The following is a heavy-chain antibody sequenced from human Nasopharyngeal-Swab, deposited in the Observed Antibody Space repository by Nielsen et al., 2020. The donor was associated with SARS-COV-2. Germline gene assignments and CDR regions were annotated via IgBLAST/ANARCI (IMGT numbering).Heavy chain of an antibody. J-gene: IGHJ5*02. CDR1: GVSITSQY. CDR2: ISHNSGT. Sequence: SETRSLTCTVSGVSITSQYWSWIRQPPGKGLEWVGYISHNSGTSYNPSLKSRVTMFMDTSKNQFSLRLTSVTAADTAVYYCAKEGATGWFDPCGQGTLVTVSS. V-gene: IGHV4-59*11. CDR3: AKEGATGWFDP.